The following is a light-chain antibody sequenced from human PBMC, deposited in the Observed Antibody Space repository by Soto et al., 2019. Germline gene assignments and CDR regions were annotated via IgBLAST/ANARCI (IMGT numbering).Light chain of an antibody. CDR3: QQRSNWPPIT. J-gene: IGKJ5*01. V-gene: IGKV3D-20*02. CDR2: GAS. Sequence: EIVLTHSPGTLSLPPGERATLSFRAGQSVSSSYLAWYQQKPGQAPRLLISGASNRATGIPARFSGSGSGTDFTLTISSLEPEDFAAYYCQQRSNWPPITFGQGTRLEI. CDR1: QSVSSSY.